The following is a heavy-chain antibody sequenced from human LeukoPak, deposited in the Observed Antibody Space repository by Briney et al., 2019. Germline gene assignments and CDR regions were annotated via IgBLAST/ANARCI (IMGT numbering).Heavy chain of an antibody. J-gene: IGHJ5*02. V-gene: IGHV1-18*01. CDR2: ISAYNGNT. D-gene: IGHD2-2*01. CDR1: GYTFTSYG. CDR3: ARDGLRGVPAAHRGGDWFDP. Sequence: GASVKVSCKASGYTFTSYGISWVRQAPGQGLEWMGWISAYNGNTNYAQKLQGRVTMTTDTSTSTAYMELRSLRSDDTAVYYCARDGLRGVPAAHRGGDWFDPWGQRTLVTVSS.